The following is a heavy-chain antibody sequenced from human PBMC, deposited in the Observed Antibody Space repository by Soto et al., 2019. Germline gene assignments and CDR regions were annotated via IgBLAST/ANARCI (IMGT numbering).Heavy chain of an antibody. J-gene: IGHJ6*02. CDR3: AKDGASGSYPPYYYFGMDV. V-gene: IGHV3-23*01. CDR2: ISGSGGNA. D-gene: IGHD1-26*01. CDR1: GFTFSSYA. Sequence: PGGSLRLSCAASGFTFSSYAMSWVRQAPGKGLEWVSTISGSGGNAYYADSVKGRFSISRDNSKNTLRLQMNSLRADDTAVYYCAKDGASGSYPPYYYFGMDVWGQGTTVTVLL.